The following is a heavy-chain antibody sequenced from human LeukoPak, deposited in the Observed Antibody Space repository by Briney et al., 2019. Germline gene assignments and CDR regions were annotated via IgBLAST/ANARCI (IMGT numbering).Heavy chain of an antibody. CDR2: IDPSDSYT. CDR3: ARRSKSYSSGWYDAFDM. CDR1: GYSFTSYW. Sequence: GGSLKISCKDSGYSFTSYWISWVRQMPGKGLEWMGRIDPSDSYTNYSPSFQGHLTISADMSLSTAYPQWYSLRASDTAMYYCARRSKSYSSGWYDAFDMWGQGTMVTVSS. V-gene: IGHV5-10-1*01. D-gene: IGHD6-19*01. J-gene: IGHJ3*02.